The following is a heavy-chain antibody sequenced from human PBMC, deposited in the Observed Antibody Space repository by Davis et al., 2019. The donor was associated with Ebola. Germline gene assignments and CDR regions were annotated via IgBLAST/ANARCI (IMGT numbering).Heavy chain of an antibody. CDR3: LTDAFDI. CDR1: GFTFSNHW. V-gene: IGHV3-74*01. CDR2: ISSDGNTV. J-gene: IGHJ3*02. Sequence: GESLKISCAASGFTFSNHWMHWVRQAPGKGLLCVSHISSDGNTVEYADSVKGRFTVSRDNAKNTLYLQMNSLRPEDTAIYYCLTDAFDIWGQGTMVTVSS.